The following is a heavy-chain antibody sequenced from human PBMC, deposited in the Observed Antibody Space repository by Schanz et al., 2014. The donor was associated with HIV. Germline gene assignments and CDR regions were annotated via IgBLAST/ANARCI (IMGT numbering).Heavy chain of an antibody. J-gene: IGHJ4*02. CDR3: AKVVRFAMVTAPYSFDS. V-gene: IGHV3-23*01. CDR1: GFTFSNFA. D-gene: IGHD2-15*01. CDR2: ISGSGVST. Sequence: EVQLLESGGGSVQPGGSLRLSCAASGFTFSNFAMSWVRQAPGKGLEWVSSISGSGVSTFYAGSVKGRFAISRDKSKNTLYLQMNSLRVEDTAVYYCAKVVRFAMVTAPYSFDSWGQGTLVTVSS.